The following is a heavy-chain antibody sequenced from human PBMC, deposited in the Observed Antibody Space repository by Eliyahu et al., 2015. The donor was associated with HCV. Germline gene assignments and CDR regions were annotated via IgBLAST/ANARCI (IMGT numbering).Heavy chain of an antibody. CDR1: GGSFSGYY. Sequence: QVQLQQWGAGLLKPSETLSLTCAVYGGSFSGYYWXWXRXPPGKGLEWXGEINHSGSTNYXPSLKSRVTISVDTSKNQFSLKLSSVTAADTAVYYCARGLLRTGGYSYKGYYYYMDVWGKGTTVTVSS. J-gene: IGHJ6*03. CDR2: INHSGST. D-gene: IGHD5-18*01. CDR3: ARGLLRTGGYSYKGYYYYMDV. V-gene: IGHV4-34*01.